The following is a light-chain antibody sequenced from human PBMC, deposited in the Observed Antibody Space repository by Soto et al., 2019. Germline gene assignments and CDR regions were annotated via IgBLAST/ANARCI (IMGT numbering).Light chain of an antibody. J-gene: IGKJ4*01. CDR1: QGIAKY. CDR2: HAS. CDR3: QQSDNLPLT. V-gene: IGKV1-33*01. Sequence: DTQMTQSPSSLSASVGDRVTITCQASQGIAKYLHWYQQKPGKAPKLLIYHASNLQTGVPSRFSGIGSGTDFTFTISSLQPEDIATYYCQQSDNLPLTFGGGTKVEI.